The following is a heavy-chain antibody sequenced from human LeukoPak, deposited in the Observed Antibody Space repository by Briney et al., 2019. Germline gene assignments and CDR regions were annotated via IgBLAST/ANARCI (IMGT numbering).Heavy chain of an antibody. Sequence: HAGGSLRLSCAASGFTFSSYSMNWVRQAPGKGLDRVSYFSSGSSTIYYADSVKGRFTISRDNAKNSLYLQMNSLRAEDTAVYYCAREGYYYDSSGYYNWYFDLWGRGTLVTVSS. J-gene: IGHJ2*01. V-gene: IGHV3-48*01. CDR2: FSSGSSTI. CDR3: AREGYYYDSSGYYNWYFDL. CDR1: GFTFSSYS. D-gene: IGHD3-22*01.